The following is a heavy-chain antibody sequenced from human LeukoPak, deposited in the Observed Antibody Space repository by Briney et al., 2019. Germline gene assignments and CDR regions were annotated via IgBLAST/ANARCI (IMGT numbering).Heavy chain of an antibody. D-gene: IGHD6-13*01. J-gene: IGHJ6*03. CDR3: ARGSSSWDYYYYMDV. CDR2: ISAYNGNT. Sequence: ASVKVSCKASGYTFTSYGISWVRQAPGQGLEWMGWISAYNGNTNYAQKLQGRVTMTTDTSTSTAYMELRSLRSDDTAVYYCARGSSSWDYYYYMDVWGKGTTVTISS. CDR1: GYTFTSYG. V-gene: IGHV1-18*01.